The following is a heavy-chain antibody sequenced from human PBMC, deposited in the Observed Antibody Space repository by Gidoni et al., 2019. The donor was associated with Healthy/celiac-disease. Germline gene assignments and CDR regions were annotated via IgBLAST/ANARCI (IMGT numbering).Heavy chain of an antibody. V-gene: IGHV3-30-3*01. CDR3: ARDSAAGIFWYFDL. Sequence: QVQLVESGGGVVQPGRSLRLSCAASGFTFSSYDMHWVRQAPGKGLEWVAVISYDGSNKYYADSVKGRVTISRDNSKNTLYLQMNSLRAEDTAVYYCARDSAAGIFWYFDLWGRGTLVTVSS. D-gene: IGHD6-13*01. J-gene: IGHJ2*01. CDR1: GFTFSSYD. CDR2: ISYDGSNK.